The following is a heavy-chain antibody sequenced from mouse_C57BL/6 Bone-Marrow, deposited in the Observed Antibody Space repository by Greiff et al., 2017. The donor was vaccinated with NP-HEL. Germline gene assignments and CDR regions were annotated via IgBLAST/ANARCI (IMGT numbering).Heavy chain of an antibody. CDR1: GFTFSDYG. J-gene: IGHJ4*01. Sequence: EVQRVEPGGGLVKPGGSLKLSCAASGFTFSDYGMHWVRQAPEKGLEWVAYISSGSSTIYYADTVKGRFTISRDNAKTTLFLQMTRLRCENTAMYDCARRNWDGYYYAMDYWGQGTSVTVSS. CDR3: ARRNWDGYYYAMDY. D-gene: IGHD4-1*01. V-gene: IGHV5-17*01. CDR2: ISSGSSTI.